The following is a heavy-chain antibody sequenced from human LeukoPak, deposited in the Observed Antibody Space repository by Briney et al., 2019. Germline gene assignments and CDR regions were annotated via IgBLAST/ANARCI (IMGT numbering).Heavy chain of an antibody. Sequence: GASVKVSCTASGYTFTSYGISWVRQAPGQGLEWMGWISAYNGNTNYAQKLQGRVTMTTDTSTSTAYMELRSLRSDDTAVYYCARGEYSYGGGDLYYFDYWGQGTLVTVSS. V-gene: IGHV1-18*01. CDR1: GYTFTSYG. J-gene: IGHJ4*02. D-gene: IGHD5-18*01. CDR2: ISAYNGNT. CDR3: ARGEYSYGGGDLYYFDY.